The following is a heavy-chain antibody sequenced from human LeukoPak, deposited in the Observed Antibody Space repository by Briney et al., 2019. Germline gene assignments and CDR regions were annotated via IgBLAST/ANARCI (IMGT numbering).Heavy chain of an antibody. J-gene: IGHJ4*02. CDR1: GGPIDITNY. CDR3: ARGYDSKSTYFNY. D-gene: IGHD5-12*01. V-gene: IGHV4-59*01. Sequence: SETLSLTCGVSGGPIDITNYWSWVRQAPGKGLEWIGYIYYSGSTNYNPSLKSRVTISVDTSKNQFSLRLNSVTAADTAVYYCARGYDSKSTYFNYWGQGTLVTVSS. CDR2: IYYSGST.